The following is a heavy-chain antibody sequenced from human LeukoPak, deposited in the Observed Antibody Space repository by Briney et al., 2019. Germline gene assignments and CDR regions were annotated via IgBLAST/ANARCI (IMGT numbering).Heavy chain of an antibody. CDR2: ISSSGSTM. D-gene: IGHD5-12*01. J-gene: IGHJ4*02. Sequence: GGSLRLSCAASGFTFSTYEMHSVRQAPGKGLEWVSDISSSGSTMYYADSVKGRFTTTRDNAKNLLYLQMHSLRAEDTAVYYCSLLPVASLQDYWGQGTLVTVSS. V-gene: IGHV3-48*03. CDR3: SLLPVASLQDY. CDR1: GFTFSTYE.